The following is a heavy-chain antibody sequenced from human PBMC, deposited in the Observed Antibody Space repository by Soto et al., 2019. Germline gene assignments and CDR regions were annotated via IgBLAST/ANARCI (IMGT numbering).Heavy chain of an antibody. CDR3: ARGRPPGYSSSWYPYNWFDP. V-gene: IGHV4-31*03. CDR2: IYYSGST. D-gene: IGHD6-13*01. CDR1: GGSISSGGYY. Sequence: QVQLQESGPGLVKPSQTLSLTCTVSGGSISSGGYYWSWIRQHPGKGLEWIGYIYYSGSTYYNPSLKSRVTLSVDTSKNQFSLKLSSVTAADTAGYYCARGRPPGYSSSWYPYNWFDPWGQGTLVTVSS. J-gene: IGHJ5*02.